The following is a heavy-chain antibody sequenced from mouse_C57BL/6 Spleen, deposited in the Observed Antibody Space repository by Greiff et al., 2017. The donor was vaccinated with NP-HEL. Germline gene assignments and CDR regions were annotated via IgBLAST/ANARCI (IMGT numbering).Heavy chain of an antibody. V-gene: IGHV1-64*01. D-gene: IGHD1-1*01. CDR2: IHPNSGST. CDR3: AVEGPTVDYFDY. J-gene: IGHJ2*01. Sequence: QVQLQQPGAELVKPGASVKLSCKASGYTFTSYWMHWVKQRPGQGLEWIGMIHPNSGSTNYNEKFKSKATLTVDKSSSTAYMQLSSLTSEDSAVSYWAVEGPTVDYFDYWGQGATLTVSS. CDR1: GYTFTSYW.